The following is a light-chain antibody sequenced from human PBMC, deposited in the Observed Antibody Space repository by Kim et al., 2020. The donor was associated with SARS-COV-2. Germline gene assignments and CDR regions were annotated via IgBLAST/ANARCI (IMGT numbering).Light chain of an antibody. J-gene: IGLJ3*02. CDR1: SGHSRYA. CDR2: LNSDGSH. CDR3: KTWGTGIQV. V-gene: IGLV4-69*01. Sequence: QPVLTQSPSASASLGASVKLTCTLSSGHSRYAIAWHQQQPEKGPRYLMNLNSDGSHTKGDGIPDRFSGSSSGAERYLTISSLQSEDEADYYCKTWGTGIQVFGGGTQLTVL.